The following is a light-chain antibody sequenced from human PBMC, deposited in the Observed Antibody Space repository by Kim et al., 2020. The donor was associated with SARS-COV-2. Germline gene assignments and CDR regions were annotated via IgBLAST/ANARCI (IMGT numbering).Light chain of an antibody. J-gene: IGKJ2*01. V-gene: IGKV3-15*01. Sequence: SGSPGERAACSCRASQSVSSNLAWYQQKPGQAPRLLIYDTSTRATGIPARFSGSGSGTEFTLTISSLQSEDFAVYHCQQYHNWPYTFGQGTKLEI. CDR1: QSVSSN. CDR2: DTS. CDR3: QQYHNWPYT.